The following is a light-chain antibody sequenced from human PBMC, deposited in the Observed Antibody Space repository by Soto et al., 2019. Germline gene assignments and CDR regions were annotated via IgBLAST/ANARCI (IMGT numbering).Light chain of an antibody. Sequence: EIVMTQSPATLSVSPGERVTLSCRASQSVSSNLAWYQQKPGKAPRLLIYGASTRATGIPARFSGSGSGTEFTLTISSLQSEDCVVYYCQQYNNWPPWTFGQGTKVEIK. CDR2: GAS. V-gene: IGKV3-15*01. CDR3: QQYNNWPPWT. J-gene: IGKJ1*01. CDR1: QSVSSN.